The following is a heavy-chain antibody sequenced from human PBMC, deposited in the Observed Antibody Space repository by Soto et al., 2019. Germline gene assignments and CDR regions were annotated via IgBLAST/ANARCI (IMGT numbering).Heavy chain of an antibody. Sequence: QVQLVESGGGVVQPGRSLRLSCAASGFTFSSYGMHWVRQAPGKGLEWVAVISYDGSNKYYADSVKGRFTISRDNSKNTLYLKMNSLRAEDTAVYYCAKDRYYDSSDLMDVWGQGTTVTVSS. CDR2: ISYDGSNK. J-gene: IGHJ6*02. CDR3: AKDRYYDSSDLMDV. CDR1: GFTFSSYG. D-gene: IGHD3-22*01. V-gene: IGHV3-30*18.